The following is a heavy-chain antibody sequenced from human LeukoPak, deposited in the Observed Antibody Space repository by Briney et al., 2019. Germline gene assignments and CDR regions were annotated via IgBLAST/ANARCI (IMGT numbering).Heavy chain of an antibody. V-gene: IGHV3-21*01. CDR1: GFIFRGYS. J-gene: IGHJ4*02. CDR2: FTSMSRTI. CDR3: ARQSSGIAATDKIDY. D-gene: IGHD6-13*01. Sequence: GGSLRLSCVASGFIFRGYSMTWVRQAPGKGLEWVSSFTSMSRTIYYADSVKGRFTISRDDAKESLYLQMNSLRAEDTAMYYCARQSSGIAATDKIDYWGQGALVTVSS.